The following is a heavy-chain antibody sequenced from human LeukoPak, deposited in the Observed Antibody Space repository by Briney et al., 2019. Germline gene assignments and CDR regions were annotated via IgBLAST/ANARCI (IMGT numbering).Heavy chain of an antibody. D-gene: IGHD4-17*01. V-gene: IGHV3-23*01. J-gene: IGHJ4*02. CDR2: ISGSGGST. CDR1: GFTFSSYA. CDR3: AKGDDYGDPVDYFDY. Sequence: GGSLRLSCAASGFTFSSYAVSWVRQAPGKGLEWVSAISGSGGSTFYADSVKGRFTFSRDNSKNTLYLQMNSLRAEDTAVYYCAKGDDYGDPVDYFDYWGQGTLVTVSS.